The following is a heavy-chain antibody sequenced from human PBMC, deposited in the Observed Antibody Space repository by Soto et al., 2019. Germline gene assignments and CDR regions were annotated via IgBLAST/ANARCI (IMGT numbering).Heavy chain of an antibody. V-gene: IGHV1-2*06. Sequence: GASVKVSCKASGYIFTDYYMHWVRQAPGQELGWMGRINPNSGGTNYAQKFQGRVTMTRDTSISTAYTELSSLRSDDTAVYYCARDWAAAGPFDYWGQGTLVTVSS. CDR1: GYIFTDYY. CDR2: INPNSGGT. J-gene: IGHJ4*02. D-gene: IGHD6-13*01. CDR3: ARDWAAAGPFDY.